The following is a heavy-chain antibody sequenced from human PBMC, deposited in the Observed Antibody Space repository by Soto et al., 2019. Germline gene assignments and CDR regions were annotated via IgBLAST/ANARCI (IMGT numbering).Heavy chain of an antibody. D-gene: IGHD6-19*01. CDR1: GGTFSSYA. V-gene: IGHV1-69*01. Sequence: QVQLVQSGAEVKKPGSSVKVSCKASGGTFSSYAISWVRQAPGQGLEWMGGIIPIFGTANYAQKFQGRVTITADESTSTAYMELSSLRSEDTAVYYCATDSGYSSGWDTRGAFAIWGKVTMVTVSS. J-gene: IGHJ3*02. CDR2: IIPIFGTA. CDR3: ATDSGYSSGWDTRGAFAI.